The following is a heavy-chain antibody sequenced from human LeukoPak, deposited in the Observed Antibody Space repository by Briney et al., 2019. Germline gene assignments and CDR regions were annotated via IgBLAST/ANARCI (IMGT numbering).Heavy chain of an antibody. CDR1: GGSISSYY. CDR2: INHSGST. V-gene: IGHV4-34*01. CDR3: ARKAKLNVVTYYYYYMDV. D-gene: IGHD3-22*01. J-gene: IGHJ6*03. Sequence: PSETLSLTCTVSGGSISSYYWSWIRQPPGKGLEWIGEINHSGSTNYNPSLKSRVTISVDTSKNQFSLKLSSVTAADTAVYYCARKAKLNVVTYYYYYMDVWGKGTTVTISS.